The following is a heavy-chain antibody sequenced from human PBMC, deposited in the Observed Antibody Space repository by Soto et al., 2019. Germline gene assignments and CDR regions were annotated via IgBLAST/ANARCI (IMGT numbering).Heavy chain of an antibody. CDR1: GGTLNRNT. J-gene: IGHJ4*02. CDR2: IIPMFGIQ. V-gene: IGHV1-69*02. CDR3: ARGTPAPTYEFDF. D-gene: IGHD2-15*01. Sequence: QVQLVQSGAEVKKPGSSVRVSCKASGGTLNRNTISWVPQAPGQGLEWMGRIIPMFGIQKYAQKFQGRVTITADRSTNTAYMELSSLRSEDTAVYYCARGTPAPTYEFDFWGQGSLVTVSS.